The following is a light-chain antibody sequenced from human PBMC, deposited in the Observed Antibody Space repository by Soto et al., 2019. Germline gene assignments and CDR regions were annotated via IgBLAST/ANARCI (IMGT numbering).Light chain of an antibody. Sequence: DIQMTQSPSTLSASVGDRVTITCRASQTISSSLAWYQFKPGKAPKLLIFDATTLQTGVPSRFSGSGFGTEFTLTITGLQPDDFATYYCQQHNVYTAVTFGQGTKLEIK. V-gene: IGKV1-5*01. CDR1: QTISSS. J-gene: IGKJ2*01. CDR2: DAT. CDR3: QQHNVYTAVT.